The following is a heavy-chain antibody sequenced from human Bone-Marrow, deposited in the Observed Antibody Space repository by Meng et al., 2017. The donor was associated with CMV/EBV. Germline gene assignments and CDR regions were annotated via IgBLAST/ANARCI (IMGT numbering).Heavy chain of an antibody. V-gene: IGHV3-30*14. CDR2: ISYDGSNK. Sequence: GESLKISCAASGFTFSSYAMHWVRQAPGKGLEWVAVISYDGSNKYYADSVKGRFTISRDNSKNTLYLQMNSLRAEDTAVYYCASRVGALDYWGQGTLVTVSS. J-gene: IGHJ4*02. CDR1: GFTFSSYA. CDR3: ASRVGALDY. D-gene: IGHD1-26*01.